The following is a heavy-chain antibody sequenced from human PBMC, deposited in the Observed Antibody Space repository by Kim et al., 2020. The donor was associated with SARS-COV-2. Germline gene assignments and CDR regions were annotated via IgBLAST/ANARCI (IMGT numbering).Heavy chain of an antibody. Sequence: GRFTISRENSKNTLYLQMNSLRAEDTAVYYCASRRLWFGELSSWVEAFDIWGQGTMVTVSS. V-gene: IGHV3-30*07. J-gene: IGHJ3*02. D-gene: IGHD3-10*01. CDR3: ASRRLWFGELSSWVEAFDI.